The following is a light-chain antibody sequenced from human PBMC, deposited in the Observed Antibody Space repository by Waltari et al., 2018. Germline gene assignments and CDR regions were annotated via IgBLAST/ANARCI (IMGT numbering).Light chain of an antibody. CDR1: QSISSW. CDR2: KAS. J-gene: IGKJ4*01. Sequence: DIQMTQSPSTLSASVGDRVTITCRASQSISSWLAWYQQKPGKAPKLLIYKASTLESGVPSRSSGSGSGTEFTLTISSLQPDDFATYYCQQYHSYSLTFGGGTKVEIK. V-gene: IGKV1-5*03. CDR3: QQYHSYSLT.